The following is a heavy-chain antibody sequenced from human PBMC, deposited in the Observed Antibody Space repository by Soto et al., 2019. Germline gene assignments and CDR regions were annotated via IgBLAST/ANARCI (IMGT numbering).Heavy chain of an antibody. V-gene: IGHV3-15*07. Sequence: GGSLRLSCAASGFTFSNAWMNWVRQAPGKGLEWVGRIKSKTDGGTTDYAAPVKGRFTISRDDSKNTLYLQMNSLKTEDTAVYYCTTGTVRGNTIFGVVTLPYSYYGMDVWGQGTTVTVSS. CDR1: GFTFSNAW. CDR3: TTGTVRGNTIFGVVTLPYSYYGMDV. J-gene: IGHJ6*02. CDR2: IKSKTDGGTT. D-gene: IGHD3-3*01.